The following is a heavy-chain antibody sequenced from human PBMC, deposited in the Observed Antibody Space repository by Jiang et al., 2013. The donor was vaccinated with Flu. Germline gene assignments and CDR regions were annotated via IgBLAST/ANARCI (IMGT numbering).Heavy chain of an antibody. CDR3: ARDGRPMVTPLYYYYYGMDV. CDR2: IYTSGST. V-gene: IGHV4-4*07. J-gene: IGHJ6*02. CDR1: GGSISSYY. Sequence: GLVKPSETLSLTCTVSGGSISSYYWSWIRQPAGKGLEWIGRIYTSGSTNYNPSLKSRVTMSVDTSKNQFSLKLSSVTAADTAVYYCARDGRPMVTPLYYYYYGMDVWGQGTTVTVSS. D-gene: IGHD2-8*01.